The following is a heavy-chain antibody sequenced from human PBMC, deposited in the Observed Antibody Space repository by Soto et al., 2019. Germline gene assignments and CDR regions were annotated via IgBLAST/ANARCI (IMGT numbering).Heavy chain of an antibody. CDR1: GYSFTSYW. CDR3: ARQADYNILTGYFYYFDY. D-gene: IGHD3-9*01. J-gene: IGHJ4*02. V-gene: IGHV5-51*01. Sequence: GESLKISCNGSGYSFTSYWIGWVRQMPGKGLECMGIIYPHDSDTRYSPSFKGQVTISADRSINTAFLRWNSLTASDTAMYYCARQADYNILTGYFYYFDYWGQGSLVTVSS. CDR2: IYPHDSDT.